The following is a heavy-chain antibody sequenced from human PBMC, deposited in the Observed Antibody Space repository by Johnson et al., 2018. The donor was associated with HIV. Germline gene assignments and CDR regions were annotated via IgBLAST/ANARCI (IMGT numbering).Heavy chain of an antibody. Sequence: QVQLVESGGGLVQPGRLLRLSFAASGFAFSSYTMHWVRQVPGKGLDWVAVISYDGSRSDYGASVKGRFTISRDNSKNILHLQMNSLRPEDTAVYYCARASLSPFGGVNDAFDVWGQGTMVTVSS. CDR3: ARASLSPFGGVNDAFDV. J-gene: IGHJ3*01. D-gene: IGHD3-16*01. CDR2: ISYDGSRS. CDR1: GFAFSSYT. V-gene: IGHV3-30-3*01.